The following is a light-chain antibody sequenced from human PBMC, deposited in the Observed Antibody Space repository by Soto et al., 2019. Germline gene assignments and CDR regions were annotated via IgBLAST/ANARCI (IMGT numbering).Light chain of an antibody. CDR1: QSISSW. CDR3: QQYHSYPRT. CDR2: DAS. Sequence: DIQMTQSPSTLSASVGDRVTITCRASQSISSWLAWYQQKPGKAPKLLIYDASSLESGVPSSFSGSGSGTELTLTISSLQPDDFATYYCQQYHSYPRTFGQGTKVQIK. V-gene: IGKV1-5*01. J-gene: IGKJ1*01.